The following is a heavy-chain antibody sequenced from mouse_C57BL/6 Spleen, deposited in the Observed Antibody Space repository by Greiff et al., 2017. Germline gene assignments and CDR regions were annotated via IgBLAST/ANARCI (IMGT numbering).Heavy chain of an antibody. J-gene: IGHJ2*01. CDR2: ISYDGSN. CDR1: GYSITSGYY. D-gene: IGHD2-3*01. CDR3: AREGGWFYFDY. Sequence: EVHLVESGPGLVKPSQSLSLTCSVTGYSITSGYYWNWIRQFPGNKLEWMGYISYDGSNNYNPSLKNRISITRDTSKNQFFLKLNSVTTEDTATYYCAREGGWFYFDYWGQGTTLTVSS. V-gene: IGHV3-6*01.